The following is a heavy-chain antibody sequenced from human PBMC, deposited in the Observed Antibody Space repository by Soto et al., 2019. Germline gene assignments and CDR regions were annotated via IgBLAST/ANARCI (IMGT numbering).Heavy chain of an antibody. CDR2: INHSGST. CDR1: GWPFSGYY. Sequence: PSETLSLTCAVFGWPFSGYYWSWIRQPPGKGLEWIGEINHSGSTNYNPSLESRVTISVDTSKNQFSLKLSSVTAADTAVYYCARVSGIYYYGMDVWGQGTTVS. V-gene: IGHV4-34*01. CDR3: ARVSGIYYYGMDV. J-gene: IGHJ6*02. D-gene: IGHD3-10*01.